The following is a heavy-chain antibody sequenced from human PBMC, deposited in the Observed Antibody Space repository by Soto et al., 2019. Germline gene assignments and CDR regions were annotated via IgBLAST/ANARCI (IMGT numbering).Heavy chain of an antibody. CDR1: GFTFSSYA. CDR3: PKDTAPYGDYYYFDY. D-gene: IGHD4-17*01. V-gene: IGHV3-23*01. J-gene: IGHJ4*02. CDR2: ISGSGGST. Sequence: GGSLRLSCAASGFTFSSYAMSWVRQAPGKGLEWVSAISGSGGSTYYADSVKGRFTISRDNSKNTLYLPMNSLRAEDTAVYYCPKDTAPYGDYYYFDYWGQGTLVTVSS.